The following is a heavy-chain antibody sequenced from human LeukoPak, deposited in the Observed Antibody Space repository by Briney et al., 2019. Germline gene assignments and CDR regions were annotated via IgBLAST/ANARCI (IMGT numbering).Heavy chain of an antibody. J-gene: IGHJ5*02. CDR3: ARLNNIVVVPAAMAWFDP. CDR1: GGSISSYY. D-gene: IGHD2-2*01. Sequence: SETLSLTCTVSGGSISSYYWSWIRQHPGKGLEWIGYIYYSGSTYYNPSLKSRVTISVDTSKNQFSLKLSSVTAADTAVYYYARLNNIVVVPAAMAWFDPWGQGALVTVSS. V-gene: IGHV4-59*06. CDR2: IYYSGST.